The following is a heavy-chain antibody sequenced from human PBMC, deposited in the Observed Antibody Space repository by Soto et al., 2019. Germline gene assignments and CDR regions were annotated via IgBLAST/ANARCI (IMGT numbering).Heavy chain of an antibody. D-gene: IGHD3-3*01. CDR2: INPSGGST. CDR1: GYTLTSYY. J-gene: IGHJ6*02. Sequence: GASVKVSCKASGYTLTSYYMHWVRQAPGQGLEWMGIINPSGGSTSYAQKFQGRVTMTRDTSTSTVYMELSSLRSEDTAVYYCASFIYDFWSGYSPHGMDVWGQGTTVTVSS. V-gene: IGHV1-46*01. CDR3: ASFIYDFWSGYSPHGMDV.